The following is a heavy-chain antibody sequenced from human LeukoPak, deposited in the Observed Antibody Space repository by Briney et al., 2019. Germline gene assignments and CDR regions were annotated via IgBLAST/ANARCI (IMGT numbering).Heavy chain of an antibody. V-gene: IGHV3-23*01. CDR2: ISGSGGST. D-gene: IGHD3-10*01. CDR3: AKDPGYYYGSGSHYYFDY. J-gene: IGHJ4*02. Sequence: GGSLRLSCEVSGFSFSNFAMSWVRQAAGKGLEWVSAISGSGGSTYYAGSVQGRFTISRDNSKNTLYLQMNSLRAEDTAVYYCAKDPGYYYGSGSHYYFDYWGQGTLVTVSS. CDR1: GFSFSNFA.